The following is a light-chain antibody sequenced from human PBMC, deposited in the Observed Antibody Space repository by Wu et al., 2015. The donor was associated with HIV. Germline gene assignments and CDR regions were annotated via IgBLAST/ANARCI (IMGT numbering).Light chain of an antibody. Sequence: ETVLSQSPATLSLSPGERATLSCRASQSITNSLAWYQQKPGQAPRLLIYDAANRATGIPARFSGSGSGTDFTLTISSLEPEDFAVYYCQQRSNSPLTFGQGTRLEIK. J-gene: IGKJ5*01. V-gene: IGKV3-11*01. CDR1: QSITNS. CDR3: QQRSNSPLT. CDR2: DAA.